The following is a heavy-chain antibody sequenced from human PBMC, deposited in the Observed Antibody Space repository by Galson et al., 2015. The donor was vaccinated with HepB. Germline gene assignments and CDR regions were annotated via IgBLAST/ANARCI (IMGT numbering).Heavy chain of an antibody. Sequence: SVKVSCKASGYTFTSYGISWVRQAPGQGLEWMGWISAYNGNTNYAQKLQGRVTMTTDTSTSTAYMELRSLRSDDTAVYYCARALLNPSIRFGNDYWGQGTLVTVSS. J-gene: IGHJ4*02. D-gene: IGHD3-10*01. CDR1: GYTFTSYG. CDR2: ISAYNGNT. CDR3: ARALLNPSIRFGNDY. V-gene: IGHV1-18*04.